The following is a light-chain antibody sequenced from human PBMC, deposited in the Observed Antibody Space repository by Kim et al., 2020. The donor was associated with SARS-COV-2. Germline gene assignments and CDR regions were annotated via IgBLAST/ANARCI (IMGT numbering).Light chain of an antibody. CDR2: EVS. CDR3: CSYAGSSTSVV. Sequence: QAIPISSTGTSSDVGSYNLVSWYQQHPGKAPKLMIYEVSKRPSGVSNRFSGSKSGNTASLTISGLQAEDEADYYCCSYAGSSTSVVFGGGTQLTVL. V-gene: IGLV2-23*02. CDR1: SSDVGSYNL. J-gene: IGLJ2*01.